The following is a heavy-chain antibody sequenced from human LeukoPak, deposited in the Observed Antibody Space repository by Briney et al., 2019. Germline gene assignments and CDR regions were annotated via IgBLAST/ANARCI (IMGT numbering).Heavy chain of an antibody. CDR1: GFTLGDYA. CDR2: ISWNSGSI. D-gene: IGHD6-19*01. J-gene: IGHJ4*02. V-gene: IGHV3-9*01. Sequence: GGSLRLSCAASGFTLGDYAMHWVRHAPGKGLEWVSGISWNSGSIGYADSVKGRFTISRDNAKNSLYLQMNSLRAEDTALYYCAKASAQWLASYFDYWGQGTLVTVSS. CDR3: AKASAQWLASYFDY.